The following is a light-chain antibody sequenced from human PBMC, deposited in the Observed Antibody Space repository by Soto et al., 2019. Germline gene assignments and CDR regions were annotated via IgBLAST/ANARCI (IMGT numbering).Light chain of an antibody. CDR2: KAS. V-gene: IGKV1-5*03. Sequence: DIQMTQSPSTLSASVGDRVTITCRASQSISNWLAWYQQKQGTAPNLLIYKASTLQSGVPSRFSGSGSGTEFPLTIRSLQPDDSATYYCQQYSDNWTFGQGNKVEIK. CDR3: QQYSDNWT. CDR1: QSISNW. J-gene: IGKJ1*01.